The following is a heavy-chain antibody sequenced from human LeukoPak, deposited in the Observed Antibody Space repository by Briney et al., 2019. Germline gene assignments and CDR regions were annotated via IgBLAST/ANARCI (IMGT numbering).Heavy chain of an antibody. Sequence: ASVKVSCKASGYTFTGYYMHWVRQAPGQGLEWMGWINPNSGGTNYAQKFQGRVTMTRDTSISTDYMELSRLRSDDTAVYYCARDLGYYDFWSGYYTGGTGFDYWGQGTLVTVSS. CDR3: ARDLGYYDFWSGYYTGGTGFDY. V-gene: IGHV1-2*02. CDR1: GYTFTGYY. J-gene: IGHJ4*02. CDR2: INPNSGGT. D-gene: IGHD3-3*01.